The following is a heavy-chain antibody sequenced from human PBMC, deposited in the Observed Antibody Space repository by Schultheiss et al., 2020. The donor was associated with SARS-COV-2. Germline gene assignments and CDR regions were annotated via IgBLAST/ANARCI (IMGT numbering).Heavy chain of an antibody. D-gene: IGHD2-2*02. Sequence: ASVKVSCKASGYTFTSYYMHWVRQAPGQGLEWMGWINPNSGGTNYAQKFQGWVTMTRDMSTSTAYMELSSLRSEDTAVYYCAALLDRPPNDAFDIWGQGTMVTVSS. V-gene: IGHV1-2*04. CDR1: GYTFTSYY. CDR2: INPNSGGT. J-gene: IGHJ3*02. CDR3: AALLDRPPNDAFDI.